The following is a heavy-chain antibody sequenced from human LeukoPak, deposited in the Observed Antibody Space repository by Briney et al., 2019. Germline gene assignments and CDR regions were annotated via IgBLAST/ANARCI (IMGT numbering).Heavy chain of an antibody. Sequence: GGSLRLSCTASGFTFGDYAMTWVRQAPGKGLEWVGFIRSKVYGGTTENAASVKGRFTISRDDSKSIAYLQMNSLKTEDTAVYYCTGSFGELTFFDYWGLGTLVTVSS. CDR2: IRSKVYGGTT. D-gene: IGHD3-10*01. J-gene: IGHJ4*02. V-gene: IGHV3-49*04. CDR1: GFTFGDYA. CDR3: TGSFGELTFFDY.